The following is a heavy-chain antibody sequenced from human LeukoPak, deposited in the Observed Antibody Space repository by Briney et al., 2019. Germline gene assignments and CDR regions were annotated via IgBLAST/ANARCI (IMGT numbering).Heavy chain of an antibody. CDR1: GVTFSSYA. J-gene: IGHJ4*02. CDR2: LSGSGGST. D-gene: IGHD2-2*01. Sequence: GGSLRLSCAASGVTFSSYAMSWVRQAPGEGLEWVSALSGSGGSTYYAGSVKGRFTISRDNSKNTLYLQMNSLRAEDTAVYYCAKTRGYCSSTSCYYLDYWGQGTLVTVSS. CDR3: AKTRGYCSSTSCYYLDY. V-gene: IGHV3-23*01.